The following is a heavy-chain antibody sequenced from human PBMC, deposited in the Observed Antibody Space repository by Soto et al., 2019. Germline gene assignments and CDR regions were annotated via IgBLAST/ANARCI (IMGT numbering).Heavy chain of an antibody. Sequence: PGGSLRLSCAASGFPFSSYAMSWVRQAPGKGLEWVSAISGSGGSTYYADSVKGRFTISRDNSKNTLYLQMNSLRAEDTAVYYCAKGLNPRGVADAFDIWGQGTMVTVSS. J-gene: IGHJ3*02. V-gene: IGHV3-23*01. CDR2: ISGSGGST. CDR3: AKGLNPRGVADAFDI. D-gene: IGHD2-15*01. CDR1: GFPFSSYA.